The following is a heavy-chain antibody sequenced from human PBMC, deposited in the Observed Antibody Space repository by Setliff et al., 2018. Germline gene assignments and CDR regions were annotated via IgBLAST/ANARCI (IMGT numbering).Heavy chain of an antibody. D-gene: IGHD2-21*02. J-gene: IGHJ4*02. CDR2: INHSGST. Sequence: PSETLSLTCAVYGESFSGHYWSWIRQPPGKGLEWIGEINHSGSTHYNPSLKSRVTISVDTSKNQFSLKLSSVAAADTAVYYCARGFDVCGGGACYTDGPYYFDYWGLGTLVTVSS. CDR3: ARGFDVCGGGACYTDGPYYFDY. V-gene: IGHV4-34*01. CDR1: GESFSGHY.